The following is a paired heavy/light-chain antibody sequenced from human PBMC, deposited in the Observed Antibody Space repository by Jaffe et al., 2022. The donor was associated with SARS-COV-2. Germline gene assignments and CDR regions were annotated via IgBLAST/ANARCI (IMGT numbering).Heavy chain of an antibody. CDR2: INPDGSDK. J-gene: IGHJ1*01. Sequence: EVQLVESGGGLVQSGASLRLSCVGSGFKFDTFWMTWVRQAPGEGLEWVAIINPDGSDKHYVDSVKGRFTIFRDNAKNSVYLQMNSLRAEDAAVYYCATDRLQYWGRGSLVAVSS. CDR3: ATDRLQY. CDR1: GFKFDTFW. V-gene: IGHV3-7*01.
Light chain of an antibody. CDR2: EVS. CDR1: QSLLSSDGRTY. Sequence: DIVMTQTPLSLSATPGQPASISCKSSQSLLSSDGRTYLYWFLQRPGQSPQLLIYEVSNRFSGVPDRFTGSGSGTDFTLKISRVEAEDIGDYYCMQGRLVPWTFGQGTKVEIK. V-gene: IGKV2D-29*02. CDR3: MQGRLVPWT. J-gene: IGKJ1*01.